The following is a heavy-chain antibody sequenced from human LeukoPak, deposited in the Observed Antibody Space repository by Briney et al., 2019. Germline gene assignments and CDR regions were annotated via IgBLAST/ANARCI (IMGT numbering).Heavy chain of an antibody. V-gene: IGHV3-7*03. CDR1: GFTFSSYW. Sequence: GGSLRLSCAASGFTFSSYWMSWVRRAPGKGLEWVANIKQDGSEKYYVDSVKGRFTISRDNSKNTLYLQMNSLRAEDTAVYYCARVVSSWYYFDYWGQGTLVTVSS. CDR3: ARVVSSWYYFDY. J-gene: IGHJ4*02. CDR2: IKQDGSEK. D-gene: IGHD6-13*01.